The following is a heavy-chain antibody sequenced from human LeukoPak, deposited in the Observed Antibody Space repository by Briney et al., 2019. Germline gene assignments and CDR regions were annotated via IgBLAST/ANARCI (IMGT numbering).Heavy chain of an antibody. D-gene: IGHD3-22*01. V-gene: IGHV3-21*01. Sequence: PGGSLRLSCAASGFTFSSYSMNWVRQAPGKGLEWVSSISSSSYIYYADSVKGRFTISRDNAKNSLYLQMNSLRAEDTAVYYCARSPYYYDSSGYLADAFDIWGQGTMVTVSS. CDR1: GFTFSSYS. J-gene: IGHJ3*02. CDR2: ISSSSYI. CDR3: ARSPYYYDSSGYLADAFDI.